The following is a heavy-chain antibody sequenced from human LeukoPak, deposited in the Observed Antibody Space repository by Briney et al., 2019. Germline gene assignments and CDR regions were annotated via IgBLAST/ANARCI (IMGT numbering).Heavy chain of an antibody. Sequence: ASVKVSCKASGYTFTGYYMHWVRQAPGQGLEWMGWINPNSGGTNYAQKFQGRVTMTGDTSISTAYMELSSLRSDDTAVYYCARWTYYYGGGDYWGQGSLVTVSS. V-gene: IGHV1-2*02. CDR2: INPNSGGT. CDR1: GYTFTGYY. D-gene: IGHD3-10*01. CDR3: ARWTYYYGGGDY. J-gene: IGHJ4*02.